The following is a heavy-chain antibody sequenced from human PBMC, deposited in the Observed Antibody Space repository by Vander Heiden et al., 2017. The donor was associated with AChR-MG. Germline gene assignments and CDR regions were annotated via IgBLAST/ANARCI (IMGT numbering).Heavy chain of an antibody. CDR2: IIPIFDTA. D-gene: IGHD3-22*01. Sequence: QVQLVQSGAEVKKPGSSVKVSCKASGSTFSNYAISWVRQAPGQGLEWMGGIIPIFDTANYAQKFQGRVTITADESTSTAYMELTSLRSEDTAVYYCARDLTDYYDSGGPPGYGMDVWGQGTTVTVSS. CDR3: ARDLTDYYDSGGPPGYGMDV. J-gene: IGHJ6*02. V-gene: IGHV1-69*01. CDR1: GSTFSNYA.